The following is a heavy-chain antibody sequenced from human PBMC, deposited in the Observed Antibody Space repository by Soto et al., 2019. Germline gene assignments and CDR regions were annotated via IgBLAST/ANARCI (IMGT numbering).Heavy chain of an antibody. D-gene: IGHD4-17*01. V-gene: IGHV3-30*18. Sequence: GGSLRLSCAASGFTFSSYGMHWVRQAPGKGLEWVAVISYDGSNKYYADSVKGRFTISRDNSKNTLYLQMNSLRAEDTAVYYCAKDVYGDSYYYYYGMDVWGQGTTVTVSS. CDR1: GFTFSSYG. CDR2: ISYDGSNK. CDR3: AKDVYGDSYYYYYGMDV. J-gene: IGHJ6*02.